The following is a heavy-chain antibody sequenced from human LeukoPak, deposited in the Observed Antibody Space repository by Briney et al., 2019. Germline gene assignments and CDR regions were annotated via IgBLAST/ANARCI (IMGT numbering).Heavy chain of an antibody. D-gene: IGHD2-2*01. V-gene: IGHV3-33*01. CDR1: GFIFSNYG. Sequence: GMSLRLSCAASGFIFSNYGMHWVRQAPGKGLEWVADIWYDGNNKYYADSVRGRFTISRDTSRNTLFLQMNSLRGEDTAVYYCARGGCRSTICYDYWGPGTLVTVSS. CDR2: IWYDGNNK. J-gene: IGHJ4*02. CDR3: ARGGCRSTICYDY.